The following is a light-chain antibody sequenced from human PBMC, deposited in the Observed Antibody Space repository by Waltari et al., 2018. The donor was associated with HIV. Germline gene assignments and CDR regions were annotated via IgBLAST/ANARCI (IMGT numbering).Light chain of an antibody. J-gene: IGLJ2*01. V-gene: IGLV7-46*01. CDR3: LLSFNGVVV. CDR2: DTS. Sequence: QAVVTQEPSLTVSPGGTVTLTCPSSTGAVTSGNCPYWFQRRPGQPPKTLLYDTSNRHSWTPARFSGSLLGGKAALTLSGAQFEDEADYFCLLSFNGVVVFGGGTSLTVL. CDR1: TGAVTSGNC.